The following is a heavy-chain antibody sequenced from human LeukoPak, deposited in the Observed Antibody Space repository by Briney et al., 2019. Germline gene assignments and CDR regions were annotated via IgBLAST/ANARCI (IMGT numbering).Heavy chain of an antibody. Sequence: ASVKVSCKASGGTFSSYAISWVRQAPGQGLEWMGWISAYNGNTNYAQKLQGRVTMTTDTSTSTAYMELRSLRSDDTAVYYCARVSYYYDSSGYSHFDYWGQGTLVTVSS. V-gene: IGHV1-18*01. D-gene: IGHD3-22*01. CDR3: ARVSYYYDSSGYSHFDY. CDR2: ISAYNGNT. CDR1: GGTFSSYA. J-gene: IGHJ4*02.